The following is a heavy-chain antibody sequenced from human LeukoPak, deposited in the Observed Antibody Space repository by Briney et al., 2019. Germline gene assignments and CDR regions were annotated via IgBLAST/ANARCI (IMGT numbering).Heavy chain of an antibody. CDR2: IIPIFGTA. J-gene: IGHJ5*02. CDR3: ARLRAAAGNRRWFDP. V-gene: IGHV1-69*06. D-gene: IGHD6-13*01. Sequence: GASVKVSCKASGGTFSSYAISWVRQAPGQGLEWMGGIIPIFGTANYAQKFQGRVTITADKSTSTAYMELSRLRSDDTAVYYCARLRAAAGNRRWFDPWGQGTLVTVSS. CDR1: GGTFSSYA.